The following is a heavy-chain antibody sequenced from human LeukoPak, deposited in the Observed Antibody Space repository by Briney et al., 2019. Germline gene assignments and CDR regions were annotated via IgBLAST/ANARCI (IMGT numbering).Heavy chain of an antibody. CDR1: GFTLSIFY. D-gene: IGHD5-12*01. Sequence: GRSLSLSCAASGFTLSIFYMSWVSHAPGRGLEWVSAIIGSGGSTFYTDFGAGRFTSSRDNSKNTLYLQMKSLRAEDTAVYYCARILSAYDPFDPWGQGTLVTVSS. CDR3: ARILSAYDPFDP. J-gene: IGHJ5*02. V-gene: IGHV3-23*01. CDR2: IIGSGGST.